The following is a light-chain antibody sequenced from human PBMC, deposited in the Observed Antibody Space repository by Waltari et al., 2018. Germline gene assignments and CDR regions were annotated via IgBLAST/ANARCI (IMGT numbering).Light chain of an antibody. CDR3: ATWDDRLSFWG. CDR2: KSS. V-gene: IGLV1-47*01. CDR1: SSDIGSNY. J-gene: IGLJ3*02. Sequence: QSVLTQAPSASGTPGQRVTLSCSGSSSDIGSNYVYWYQQFPGTAPRLLIYKSSQRPSGVPDRFSGSKSGTSASLAISGLRSEDEADYYCATWDDRLSFWGFGEGTSLTVL.